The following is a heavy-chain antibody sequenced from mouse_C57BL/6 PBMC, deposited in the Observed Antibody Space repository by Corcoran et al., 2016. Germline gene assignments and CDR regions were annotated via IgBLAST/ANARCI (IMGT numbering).Heavy chain of an antibody. Sequence: QIQLVQSGPELKKPGETVKISCKASGYTFTTYGMSWVKQAPGKGLKWMGWINTYSGVPTYADDFKGRFAFSLETSASTAYLQINNLKNEDTATYFCASSYEAWFAYWGQGTLVTVSA. CDR2: INTYSGVP. J-gene: IGHJ3*01. V-gene: IGHV9-3*01. CDR1: GYTFTTYG. D-gene: IGHD2-3*01. CDR3: ASSYEAWFAY.